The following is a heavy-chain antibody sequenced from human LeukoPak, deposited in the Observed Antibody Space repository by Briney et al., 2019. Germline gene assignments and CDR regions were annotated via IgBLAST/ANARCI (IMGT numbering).Heavy chain of an antibody. J-gene: IGHJ4*02. CDR3: ARDLGRTNGVCRD. Sequence: PGGSLRLSCAASGFTFSSYGMHWVRQAPGKGLEWVAVTWYDGSNKYYADSVKGRFTISRDNSKNTLYLQMNSLRAEDTAVYYCARDLGRTNGVCRDWGQGTLVTVSS. D-gene: IGHD2-8*01. V-gene: IGHV3-33*01. CDR2: TWYDGSNK. CDR1: GFTFSSYG.